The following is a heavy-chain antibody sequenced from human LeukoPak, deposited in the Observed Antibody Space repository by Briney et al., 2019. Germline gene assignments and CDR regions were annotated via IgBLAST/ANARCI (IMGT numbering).Heavy chain of an antibody. D-gene: IGHD3-22*01. CDR3: ARQAPRDSSGYYLLQFGAFDI. J-gene: IGHJ3*02. Sequence: SETLSLTCAVYGGSFSGYYWSWIRHPPGKGLEWIGEINHSGSTNCNPSLRSRVYIAVDTYKSQFSLKLSSVTAADTAVYYCARQAPRDSSGYYLLQFGAFDIWGQGTMVTVSS. CDR2: INHSGST. CDR1: GGSFSGYY. V-gene: IGHV4-34*01.